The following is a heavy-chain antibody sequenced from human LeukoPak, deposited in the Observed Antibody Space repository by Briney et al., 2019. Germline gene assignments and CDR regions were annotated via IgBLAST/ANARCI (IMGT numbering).Heavy chain of an antibody. D-gene: IGHD1-26*01. V-gene: IGHV4-34*01. Sequence: PSETLSLTCAVYGGSFSGYYWSWIRQPPGKGLEWIGEINHSGSTNYNPSLTSRVTISVDRSKNQFSLKLTSVTAADTAVYYCARKIREDAFDIWGQGTMVTVSS. CDR1: GGSFSGYY. CDR2: INHSGST. J-gene: IGHJ3*02. CDR3: ARKIREDAFDI.